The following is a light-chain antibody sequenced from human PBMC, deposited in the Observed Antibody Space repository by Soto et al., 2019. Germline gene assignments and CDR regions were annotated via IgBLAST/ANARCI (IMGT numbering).Light chain of an antibody. CDR3: VLLYGGAWV. CDR2: RTS. J-gene: IGLJ3*02. V-gene: IGLV7-43*01. Sequence: QAVVTQEPSLTVSPGGTVTLTCALTTGAVTSGYYPNWFQRKPGQALRTLIYRTSNKHSWTPAWFSGSLLGGKAALTLSGVHPEDEADYYCVLLYGGAWVFGGGTKLTVL. CDR1: TGAVTSGYY.